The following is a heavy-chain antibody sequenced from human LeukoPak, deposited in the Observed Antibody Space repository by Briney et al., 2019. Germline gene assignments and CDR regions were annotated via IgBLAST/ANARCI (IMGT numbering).Heavy chain of an antibody. Sequence: PSETLSLTCTVSGGSINSSSYYWGWIRQPPGKGLEWIGSIYYSGSTYYNPSLKSRVTISVDTSKNQFSLKLSSVTAADTAVYYCANYCSSTSCYPRSLDYWGQGTLVTVSS. CDR1: GGSINSSSYY. CDR3: ANYCSSTSCYPRSLDY. V-gene: IGHV4-39*07. J-gene: IGHJ4*02. D-gene: IGHD2-2*01. CDR2: IYYSGST.